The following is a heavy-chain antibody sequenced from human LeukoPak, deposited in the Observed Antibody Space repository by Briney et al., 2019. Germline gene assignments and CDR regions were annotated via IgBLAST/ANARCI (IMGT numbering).Heavy chain of an antibody. CDR1: GDSVSINSVT. D-gene: IGHD2-2*01. V-gene: IGHV6-1*01. CDR3: ARRLTQYDCFDP. Sequence: SQTLSLTCAISGDSVSINSVTRNWIRQSPPRGLEWLGRTYYRSTWYNDYAASVRGRITVNPDTSKNQFSLHLNSVTPEDTAVYYCARRLTQYDCFDPWGQGILVTVSS. CDR2: TYYRSTWYN. J-gene: IGHJ5*02.